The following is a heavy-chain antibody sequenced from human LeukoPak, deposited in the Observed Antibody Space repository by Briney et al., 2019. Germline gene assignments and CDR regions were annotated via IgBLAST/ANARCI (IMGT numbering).Heavy chain of an antibody. J-gene: IGHJ5*02. CDR2: INPNSGGT. CDR3: AREDTTAGWFDP. CDR1: GYTFTGYY. V-gene: IGHV1-2*02. Sequence: ASVKVSCKASGYTFTGYYMHWVRQAPGQGLEWMGWINPNSGGTNYAQKFQGRVTMTRDTSISTAYMELSRLRSDDTAVCYCAREDTTAGWFDPWGQGTLVTVSS. D-gene: IGHD1-1*01.